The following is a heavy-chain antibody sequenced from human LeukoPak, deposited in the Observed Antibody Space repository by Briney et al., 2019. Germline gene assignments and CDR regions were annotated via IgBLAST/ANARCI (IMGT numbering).Heavy chain of an antibody. CDR3: ARAVGKGIAVRALDY. J-gene: IGHJ4*02. V-gene: IGHV1-69*06. CDR1: GYTFTGYY. D-gene: IGHD6-19*01. Sequence: SVKVSCKASGYTFTGYYMHWVRQAPGQGLEWMGGIIPIFGTANYAQKFQGRVTITADKSTSTAYMELSSLRSEDTAVYYCARAVGKGIAVRALDYWGQGTLVTVSS. CDR2: IIPIFGTA.